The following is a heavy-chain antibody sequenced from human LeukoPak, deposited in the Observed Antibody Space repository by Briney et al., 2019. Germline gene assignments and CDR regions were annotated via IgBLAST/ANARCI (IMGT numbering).Heavy chain of an antibody. D-gene: IGHD6-6*01. CDR3: ARGEPSDIAARPIYFDY. Sequence: PSETLSLTCTVSGGSISSGGYSWSWIRQHPGKGLEWIRYIYYSGSTYYNPSLKSRVTISVDTSKNQFSLKLSSVTAADTAVYYCARGEPSDIAARPIYFDYWGQGTLVTVSS. V-gene: IGHV4-31*03. J-gene: IGHJ4*02. CDR2: IYYSGST. CDR1: GGSISSGGYS.